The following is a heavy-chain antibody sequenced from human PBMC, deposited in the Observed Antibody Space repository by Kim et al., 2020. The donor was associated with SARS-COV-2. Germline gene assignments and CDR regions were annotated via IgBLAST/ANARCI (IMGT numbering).Heavy chain of an antibody. D-gene: IGHD3-10*01. J-gene: IGHJ6*02. V-gene: IGHV3-30*04. Sequence: GGSLRLSCAASGFTFSSYAMHWVRQAPGKGLEWVAVISYDGSNKYYADSVKGRFTISRDNSKNTLYLQMNSLRAEDTAVYYCARDSGSGRSYYYYGMDVWGQGTTVTVSS. CDR2: ISYDGSNK. CDR1: GFTFSSYA. CDR3: ARDSGSGRSYYYYGMDV.